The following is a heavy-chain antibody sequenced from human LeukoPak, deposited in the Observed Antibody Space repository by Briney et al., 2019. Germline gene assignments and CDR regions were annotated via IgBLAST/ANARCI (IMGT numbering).Heavy chain of an antibody. CDR1: GYTFTGYY. J-gene: IGHJ3*02. Sequence: ASVKVSCKASGYTFTGYYMHWVRQAPGQGLEWMGWINPNSGGTNYAQKFQGRVTMTRDTSISTAYMELSRLRSDDTAVYYCARIGYCSSTSCYSSNAFDIWGQGTMVIVSS. CDR3: ARIGYCSSTSCYSSNAFDI. V-gene: IGHV1-2*02. CDR2: INPNSGGT. D-gene: IGHD2-2*01.